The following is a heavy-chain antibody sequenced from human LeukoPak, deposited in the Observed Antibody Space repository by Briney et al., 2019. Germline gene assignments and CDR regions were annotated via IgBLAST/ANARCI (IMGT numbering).Heavy chain of an antibody. CDR3: ARDGLGATGFDY. J-gene: IGHJ4*02. D-gene: IGHD1-26*01. V-gene: IGHV3-23*01. CDR2: ISGSGGST. CDR1: GFTFSSYA. Sequence: GGSLRLSCAASGFTFSSYAMSWVRQAPGKGLEWVSAISGSGGSTYYADSVKGRFTISRDNSRNTLYLQMNSLRAEDTAVYYCARDGLGATGFDYWGQGTLVTVSS.